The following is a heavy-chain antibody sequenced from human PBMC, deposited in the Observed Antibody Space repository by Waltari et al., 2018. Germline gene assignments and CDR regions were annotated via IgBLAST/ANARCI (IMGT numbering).Heavy chain of an antibody. D-gene: IGHD2-2*01. CDR1: GGSFSGYY. Sequence: QVQLQQWGAGLLKPSETLSLTCAVYGGSFSGYYWSWIRQPPGKGLEWIGEINHSGSTNYNPSLKSRVTISVDTSKNQFSLKLSSVTAADTAVYYCARWRCSSTSCYPFDYWGQGTLVTVSS. J-gene: IGHJ4*02. CDR2: INHSGST. CDR3: ARWRCSSTSCYPFDY. V-gene: IGHV4-34*01.